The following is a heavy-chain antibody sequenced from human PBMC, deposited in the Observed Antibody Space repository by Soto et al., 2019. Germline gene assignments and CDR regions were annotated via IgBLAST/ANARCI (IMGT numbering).Heavy chain of an antibody. J-gene: IGHJ5*02. V-gene: IGHV4-39*02. CDR1: GGSINYNSYY. CDR3: ARLVVVAPVANA. Sequence: SETLSLTWSVSGGSINYNSYYWGWIRQPPGKGLEWVGGIFYTGTTYYSPCLKDRVTISVDTSKNSFSLNLTSVTAADTAVYFCARLVVVAPVANAWGQGTLVTVSS. CDR2: IFYTGTT. D-gene: IGHD2-2*01.